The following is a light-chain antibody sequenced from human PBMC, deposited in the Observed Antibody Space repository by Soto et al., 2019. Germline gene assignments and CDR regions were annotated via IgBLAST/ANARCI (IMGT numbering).Light chain of an antibody. J-gene: IGKJ4*01. CDR2: GAS. V-gene: IGKV3-20*01. Sequence: EIVLTQSPGTLSLSPGERATLSCRASQPVISSFLAWYQQKPGQAPILLIYGASSRATATPDRVRGSGSGTDFPLTINRLEPENFALYYCQQYSDNPLSFGGGKKVEIK. CDR3: QQYSDNPLS. CDR1: QPVISSF.